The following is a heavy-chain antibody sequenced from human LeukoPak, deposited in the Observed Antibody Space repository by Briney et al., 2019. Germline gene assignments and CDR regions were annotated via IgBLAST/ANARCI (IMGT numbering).Heavy chain of an antibody. D-gene: IGHD4-23*01. J-gene: IGHJ4*02. V-gene: IGHV4-34*01. CDR1: GGSFSGYY. CDR3: ARATDHAGNPNFDY. CDR2: INHSGST. Sequence: PSETLSLTCAVYGGSFSGYYWSWIRQPPGKGVGGIGEINHSGSTNYNPSLKSRVTISVDTSKNQFSLKLSSVTAADTAVYYCARATDHAGNPNFDYWGQGTLVTVSS.